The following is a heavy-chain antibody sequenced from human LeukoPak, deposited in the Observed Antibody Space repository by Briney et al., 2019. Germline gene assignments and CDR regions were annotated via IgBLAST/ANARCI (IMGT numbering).Heavy chain of an antibody. CDR3: TRRAGGILY. Sequence: GGSLKLACAASGFTFSGSEMNWVRQAPGKGLEWVGHIRSRANSYATAYAASVKGRFTISRDDSKNTAYVQMNSLKTEDTAVYYCTRRAGGILYWGQGTLVTVSS. J-gene: IGHJ4*02. D-gene: IGHD6-13*01. V-gene: IGHV3-73*01. CDR1: GFTFSGSE. CDR2: IRSRANSYAT.